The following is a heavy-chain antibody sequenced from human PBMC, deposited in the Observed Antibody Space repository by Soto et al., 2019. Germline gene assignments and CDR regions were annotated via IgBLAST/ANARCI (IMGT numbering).Heavy chain of an antibody. J-gene: IGHJ5*02. V-gene: IGHV5-51*01. Sequence: GESLKISCKGSGYSFTSYWIGWVRQMPGKGLEWMGIIYPGDSDTRYSPSFQGQVTISADKSISTAYLQWSSLKASDTAVYYCARLGGSPGIAEAATGWFDPWGQGTLVTVSS. CDR3: ARLGGSPGIAEAATGWFDP. D-gene: IGHD6-13*01. CDR2: IYPGDSDT. CDR1: GYSFTSYW.